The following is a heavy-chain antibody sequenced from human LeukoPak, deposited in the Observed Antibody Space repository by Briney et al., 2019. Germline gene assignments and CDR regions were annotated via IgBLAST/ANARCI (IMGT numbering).Heavy chain of an antibody. V-gene: IGHV3-21*01. Sequence: GGSLRLSCAASGFTFSSYSMNWVRQAPGKGLEWVSSISSSSSYIYYADSVKGRLTISRDNSKNTLYLQMNSLRIEDTAVYYCAKDWGSSGWYNWFDPWGQGTLVTVSS. CDR1: GFTFSSYS. D-gene: IGHD6-19*01. J-gene: IGHJ5*02. CDR3: AKDWGSSGWYNWFDP. CDR2: ISSSSSYI.